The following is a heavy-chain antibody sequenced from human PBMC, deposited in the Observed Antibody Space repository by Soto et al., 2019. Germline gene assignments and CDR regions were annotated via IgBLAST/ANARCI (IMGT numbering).Heavy chain of an antibody. Sequence: SVKVSCKASGYTFTGYYMHWVRQAPGQGLEWMGGIIPIFGTPNYAQKFQGRLTITADESTSTAYMELSSLRSDDTAVYYCARPIQFYFDTSAQSAWFDPWGQGTLVTVSS. J-gene: IGHJ5*02. CDR1: GYTFTGYY. CDR2: IIPIFGTP. D-gene: IGHD3-22*01. CDR3: ARPIQFYFDTSAQSAWFDP. V-gene: IGHV1-69*13.